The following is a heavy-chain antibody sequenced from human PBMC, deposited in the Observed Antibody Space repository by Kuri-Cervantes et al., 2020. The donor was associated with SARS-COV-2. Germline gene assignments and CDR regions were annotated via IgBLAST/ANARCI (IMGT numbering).Heavy chain of an antibody. J-gene: IGHJ5*02. D-gene: IGHD2-2*01. Sequence: GGSLRLSCAASGFTFSSYAMSWVRQAPGKGLEWVAGVRWTGDKIAYVDSVKGRFTLSRDNAKNSLYLQMNSLRAEDTAVYYCASQLLEEFDPWGQGTLVTVSS. CDR2: VRWTGDKI. V-gene: IGHV3-23*01. CDR3: ASQLLEEFDP. CDR1: GFTFSSYA.